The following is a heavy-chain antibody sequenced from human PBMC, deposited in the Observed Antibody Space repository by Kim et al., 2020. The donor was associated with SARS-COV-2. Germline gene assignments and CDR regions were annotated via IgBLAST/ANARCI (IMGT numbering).Heavy chain of an antibody. D-gene: IGHD6-13*01. Sequence: ASVKVSCKASGYTFTGYYMHWVRQAPGQGLEWMGWINPNSGGTNYAQKFQGRVTMTRDTSISTAYMELSRLRSDDTAVYYCARDSRRIAAAGRSLSYWGQGTLVTVSS. CDR3: ARDSRRIAAAGRSLSY. J-gene: IGHJ4*02. V-gene: IGHV1-2*02. CDR2: INPNSGGT. CDR1: GYTFTGYY.